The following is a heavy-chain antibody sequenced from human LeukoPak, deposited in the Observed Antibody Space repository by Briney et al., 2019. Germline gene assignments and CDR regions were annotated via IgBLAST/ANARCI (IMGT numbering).Heavy chain of an antibody. CDR2: IGTAGDT. J-gene: IGHJ6*02. CDR1: GFTFSSYD. D-gene: IGHD6-19*01. V-gene: IGHV3-13*01. CDR3: AKGGVADHYYYYGMDV. Sequence: GGSLRLSCAASGFTFSSYDMHWVRQATGKGLEWVSAIGTAGDTYYADSVKGRFTISRDNSKNTLYLQMNSLRAEDTAVYYCAKGGVADHYYYYGMDVWGQGTTVTVSS.